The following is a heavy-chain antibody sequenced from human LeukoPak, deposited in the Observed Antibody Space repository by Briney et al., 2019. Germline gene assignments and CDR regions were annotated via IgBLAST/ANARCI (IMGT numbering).Heavy chain of an antibody. D-gene: IGHD3-10*01. CDR2: ISERGGSI. CDR1: GISLTSYG. V-gene: IGHV3-23*01. Sequence: GGSLRLSCVVSGISLTSYGMTWVRQAPGKGLEWVSYISERGGSITYADSVKGRFTISRDTSLNTLYLQMNNMRAEDTAVYFCAKRGVVIRGILVIGYHQEAYHYDFWGQGVLVTVSS. CDR3: AKRGVVIRGILVIGYHQEAYHYDF. J-gene: IGHJ4*02.